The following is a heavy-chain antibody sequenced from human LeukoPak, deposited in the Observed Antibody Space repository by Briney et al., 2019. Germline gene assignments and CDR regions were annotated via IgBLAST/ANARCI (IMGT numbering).Heavy chain of an antibody. J-gene: IGHJ6*03. Sequence: GRSLRLSCAASGFTFSTYNMNWVRQAPGKGLEWVSSITSSSSYIYYADSVKGRFNIYRDNAKNSLYLQMNSLRALDTAVYYCERDPNSGSYRGYYFYYMDLWGQGTTVTISS. CDR1: GFTFSTYN. CDR3: ERDPNSGSYRGYYFYYMDL. V-gene: IGHV3-21*01. CDR2: ITSSSSYI. D-gene: IGHD1-26*01.